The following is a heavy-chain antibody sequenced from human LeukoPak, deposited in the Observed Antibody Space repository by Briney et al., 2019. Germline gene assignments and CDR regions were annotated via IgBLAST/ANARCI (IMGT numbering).Heavy chain of an antibody. CDR3: ASQMVGATMSFDP. V-gene: IGHV1-46*01. CDR1: GYTFTSYY. Sequence: ASVKVSCKASGYTFTSYYMHWVRQAPGQGLEWMGIINPSGGSTSYAQKFQGGVTMTRDTSISTAYMELSRLRSDDTAVYYCASQMVGATMSFDPWGQGTLVIVSS. CDR2: INPSGGST. J-gene: IGHJ5*02. D-gene: IGHD1-26*01.